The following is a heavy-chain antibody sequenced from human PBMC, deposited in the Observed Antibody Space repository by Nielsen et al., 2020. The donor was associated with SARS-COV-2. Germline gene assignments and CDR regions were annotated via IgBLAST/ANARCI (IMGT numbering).Heavy chain of an antibody. CDR3: ARGAVAGASSLDY. J-gene: IGHJ4*02. D-gene: IGHD6-19*01. V-gene: IGHV3-30*09. Sequence: GESLKISCAVSGFTFSDYYMSWIRQAPGKGLEWVAMISYEGSYKYYADSVKGRFAISRENSRNTVFLQMNSLTTDDTAVYYCARGAVAGASSLDYWGQGTLVTVSS. CDR1: GFTFSDYY. CDR2: ISYEGSYK.